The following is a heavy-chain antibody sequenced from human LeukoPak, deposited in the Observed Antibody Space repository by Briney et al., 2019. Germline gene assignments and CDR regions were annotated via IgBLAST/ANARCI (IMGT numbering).Heavy chain of an antibody. CDR3: ARDRYGSGSFTDY. D-gene: IGHD3-10*01. CDR1: GFTFSSYS. J-gene: IGHJ4*02. CDR2: ISSSSSYI. V-gene: IGHV3-21*01. Sequence: GGSLRLSCAASGFTFSSYSMNWVRQAPGKGLEWVSSISSSSSYIYYADSVKGRFTISRDNAKNSLYLQMNRLRAEDTAVYYCARDRYGSGSFTDYWGQGTLVTVSS.